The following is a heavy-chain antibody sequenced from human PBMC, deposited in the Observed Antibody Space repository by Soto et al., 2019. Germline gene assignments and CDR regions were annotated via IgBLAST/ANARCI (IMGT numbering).Heavy chain of an antibody. CDR3: AKDWGSSGWYNWFDP. D-gene: IGHD6-13*01. V-gene: IGHV3-30*18. CDR1: GFTFSTSG. J-gene: IGHJ5*02. Sequence: QVQLVESGGGVVQSGRSLRLSCAASGFTFSTSGMHWIRHAPGKGLEWVAMISHDGGATYYVDSVKGRFTISRDTDKNTMHLQMDSLRPEDTATYYCAKDWGSSGWYNWFDPWGQGTMVTVSS. CDR2: ISHDGGAT.